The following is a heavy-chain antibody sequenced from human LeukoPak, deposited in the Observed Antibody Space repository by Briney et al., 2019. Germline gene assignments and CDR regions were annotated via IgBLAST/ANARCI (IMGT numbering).Heavy chain of an antibody. V-gene: IGHV3-23*01. D-gene: IGHD3-9*01. CDR2: ISGSGGST. J-gene: IGHJ4*02. CDR1: GFTFSSYG. CDR3: AKDGAGVLRYFDWAGGGYYFDY. Sequence: GGSLRLSCAASGFTFSSYGMSWVRQAPGKGLEWVSAISGSGGSTYYADSVKGRFTISRDNSKNTLYLQMNSLRAEDTAVYYCAKDGAGVLRYFDWAGGGYYFDYWGQGTLVTVSS.